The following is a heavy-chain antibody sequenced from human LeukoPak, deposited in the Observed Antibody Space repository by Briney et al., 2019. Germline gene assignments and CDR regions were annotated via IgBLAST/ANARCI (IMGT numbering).Heavy chain of an antibody. CDR3: ATGYYDSSGYYPPDAFDI. Sequence: SETLSLTCTVSGGSISSYYRSWIRQPPGKGLEWIGYIYYSGSTNYNPSLKSRVTISVDTSKNQFSLKLSSVTAADTAVYYCATGYYDSSGYYPPDAFDIWGQGTMVTVSS. V-gene: IGHV4-59*01. D-gene: IGHD3-22*01. CDR1: GGSISSYY. CDR2: IYYSGST. J-gene: IGHJ3*02.